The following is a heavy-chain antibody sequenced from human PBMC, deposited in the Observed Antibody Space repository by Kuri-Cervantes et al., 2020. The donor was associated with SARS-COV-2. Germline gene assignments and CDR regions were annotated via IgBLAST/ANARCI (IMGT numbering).Heavy chain of an antibody. J-gene: IGHJ4*02. CDR1: GFTFSSYA. V-gene: IGHV3-48*01. CDR2: ISSSSSTI. CDR3: AKDNYGDQITN. Sequence: GGSLRLSCAASGFTFSSYAMSWVRQAPGKGLEWVSYISSSSSTIYYADSVKGRFTISRDNAKNSLYLQMNSLRAEDTAVYYCAKDNYGDQITNWGQGTLVTVSS. D-gene: IGHD4-17*01.